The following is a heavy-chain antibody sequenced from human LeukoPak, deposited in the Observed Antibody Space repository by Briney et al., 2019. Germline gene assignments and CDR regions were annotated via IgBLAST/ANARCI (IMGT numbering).Heavy chain of an antibody. V-gene: IGHV1-18*01. D-gene: IGHD2-2*01. CDR2: ISAYNGYT. CDR1: GYTFTSYG. CDR3: ARGGSSTTCDY. J-gene: IGHJ4*02. Sequence: ASVKVSCKASGYTFTSYGITWVRQAPGQGLEWMGWISAYNGYTNHAQKLQGRVTMTTDTSTSTAYMELKTLRSDDTAVYFCARGGSSTTCDYWGQGTLVTVSS.